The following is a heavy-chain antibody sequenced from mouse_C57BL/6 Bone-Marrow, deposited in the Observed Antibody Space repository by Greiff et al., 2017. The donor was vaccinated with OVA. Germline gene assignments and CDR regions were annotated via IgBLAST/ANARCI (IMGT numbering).Heavy chain of an antibody. D-gene: IGHD2-5*01. J-gene: IGHJ4*01. CDR3: TRGYSNYYAMDD. CDR2: IDPETGGT. Sequence: QVQLKESGAELVRPGASVTLSCKASGYTFTDYEMHWVKQTPVHGLEWIGAIDPETGGTAYNQKFKGKAILTADKSSSTAYMELRSLTSEDSAVYDCTRGYSNYYAMDDWGQGTSVTVSS. CDR1: GYTFTDYE. V-gene: IGHV1-15*01.